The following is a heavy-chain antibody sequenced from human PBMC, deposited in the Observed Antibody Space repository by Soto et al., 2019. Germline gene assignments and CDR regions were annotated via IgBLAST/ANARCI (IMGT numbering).Heavy chain of an antibody. CDR3: ARMSDYRVSNRISLCSSTSCYSDYYYGMDV. D-gene: IGHD2-2*02. Sequence: SETLSLTCTVSGGSISSYYWSWIRQPPGKGLEWIGYIYYSGSTNYNPSLKSRVTISVDTSKNQFSLKLSSVTAADTAVYYCARMSDYRVSNRISLCSSTSCYSDYYYGMDVWGQGTTVTVSS. CDR1: GGSISSYY. CDR2: IYYSGST. V-gene: IGHV4-59*01. J-gene: IGHJ6*02.